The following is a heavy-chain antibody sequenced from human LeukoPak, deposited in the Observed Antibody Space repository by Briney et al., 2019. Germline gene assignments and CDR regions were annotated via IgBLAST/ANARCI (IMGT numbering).Heavy chain of an antibody. CDR2: INPNSGST. V-gene: IGHV1-46*01. D-gene: IGHD2-2*01. CDR3: ARGVVPAALDI. J-gene: IGHJ3*02. CDR1: GYTFTGYY. Sequence: ASVKVSCKASGYTFTGYYMHWVRQAPGQGLEWMGWINPNSGSTSYAQKFQGRVTMTRDTSTSTVYMELSSLRSEDTAVYYCARGVVPAALDIWGQGTMVTVSS.